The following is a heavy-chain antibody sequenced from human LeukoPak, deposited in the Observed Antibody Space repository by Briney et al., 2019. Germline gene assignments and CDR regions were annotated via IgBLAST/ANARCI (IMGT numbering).Heavy chain of an antibody. J-gene: IGHJ3*02. D-gene: IGHD5-12*01. CDR1: GFIFSGHY. Sequence: PGGSLRLSCAASGFIFSGHYMSWIRQAPGKGLEWVSYISTSGSYTNYADSVKGRFTISGDNAKNSLYLQMNSLRADDTAMYYCAKEGYSGYYAFDIWGQGTMVTVSS. V-gene: IGHV3-11*05. CDR2: ISTSGSYT. CDR3: AKEGYSGYYAFDI.